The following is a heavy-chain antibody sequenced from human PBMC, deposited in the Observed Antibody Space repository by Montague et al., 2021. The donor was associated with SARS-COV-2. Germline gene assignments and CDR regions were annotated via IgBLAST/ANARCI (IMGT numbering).Heavy chain of an antibody. Sequence: SETLSLTCIVSGYFIGTGYYWGWIRQSPGKGLEWIGRNYLHGNAYYNPSLNSRVTMSFDTSNDQFSLRLTSVTTADTAVYYCARGGVSRAGLDYWGQGTRVTVSS. CDR1: GYFIGTGYY. V-gene: IGHV4-38-2*02. CDR2: NYLHGNA. CDR3: ARGGVSRAGLDY. D-gene: IGHD2-21*01. J-gene: IGHJ4*02.